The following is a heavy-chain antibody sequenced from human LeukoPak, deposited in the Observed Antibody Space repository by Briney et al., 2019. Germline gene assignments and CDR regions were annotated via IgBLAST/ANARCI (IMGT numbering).Heavy chain of an antibody. J-gene: IGHJ5*02. CDR2: MNPNSGNT. V-gene: IGHV1-8*01. CDR1: GYTFTSYD. Sequence: ASVKVSCKASGYTFTSYDISWVRQATGQGLEWMGWMNPNSGNTGYAQKFQGRVTMTRNTSISTAYMELSSLRSDDTAVYYCARGKIPYYYDSSGYLNNWFDPWGQGTLVTVSS. D-gene: IGHD3-22*01. CDR3: ARGKIPYYYDSSGYLNNWFDP.